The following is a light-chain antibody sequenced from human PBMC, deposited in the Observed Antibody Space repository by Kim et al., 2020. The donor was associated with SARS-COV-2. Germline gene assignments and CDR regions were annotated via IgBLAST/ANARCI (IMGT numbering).Light chain of an antibody. CDR1: GPNIENNY. J-gene: IGLJ2*01. V-gene: IGLV1-51*01. CDR3: AAWDASLSDGAI. Sequence: QKVTISCSGKGPNIENNYVSWYQQRPGTAPKLLIYDNNKRPSGIPDRFSASKSGTSATLVINGLQTGDEADYYCAAWDASLSDGAIFGGGTKVTVL. CDR2: DNN.